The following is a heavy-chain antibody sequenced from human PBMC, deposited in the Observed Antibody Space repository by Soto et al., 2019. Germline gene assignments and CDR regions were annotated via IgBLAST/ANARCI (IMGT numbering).Heavy chain of an antibody. V-gene: IGHV3-11*01. CDR3: ARVAAGFWSGYYTSYYFDY. CDR1: GFTFSDYY. CDR2: ISSSGSTI. D-gene: IGHD3-3*01. J-gene: IGHJ4*02. Sequence: VGSLRLSCAASGFTFSDYYMSWIRQAPGKGLEWVSYISSSGSTIYYADSVKGRFTISRDNAKNSLYLQMNSLRAEDTAVYYCARVAAGFWSGYYTSYYFDYWGQGTLVTVSS.